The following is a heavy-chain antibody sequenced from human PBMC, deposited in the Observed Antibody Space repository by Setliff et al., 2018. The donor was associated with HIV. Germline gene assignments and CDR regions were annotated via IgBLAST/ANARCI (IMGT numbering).Heavy chain of an antibody. D-gene: IGHD3-10*01. V-gene: IGHV1-46*01. J-gene: IGHJ6*03. CDR3: AKIYDSGSDHYYNMDV. CDR2: INPNTGST. CDR1: GYTFTAHY. Sequence: ASVKVSCKTSGYTFTAHYIHWVRQAPGQGLEWVGFINPNTGSTNYPQKFQVRVTITADESTSIVYMELNSLRPEDTAVYYCAKIYDSGSDHYYNMDVWGKETTVTVSS.